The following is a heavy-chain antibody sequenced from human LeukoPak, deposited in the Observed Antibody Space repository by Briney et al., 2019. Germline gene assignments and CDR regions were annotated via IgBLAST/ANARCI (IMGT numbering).Heavy chain of an antibody. Sequence: PSETLSLTCAVYGGSFSGYYWSWIRQPPGKGLEWIGEINHSGSTNYNPSLKSRVTISVDTSKNQFSLKLSPVTAADTAVYYCALRMIYCSSTSCNDYWGQGTLVTVSS. D-gene: IGHD2-2*01. CDR1: GGSFSGYY. CDR3: ALRMIYCSSTSCNDY. J-gene: IGHJ4*02. CDR2: INHSGST. V-gene: IGHV4-34*01.